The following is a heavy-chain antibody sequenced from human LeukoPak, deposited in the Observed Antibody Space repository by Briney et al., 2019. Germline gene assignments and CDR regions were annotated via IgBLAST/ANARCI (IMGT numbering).Heavy chain of an antibody. D-gene: IGHD4-23*01. V-gene: IGHV4-59*01. Sequence: PSETLSLTCTVSGGSISSYYWSWIRQPPGKGLEWIGYIYYSGSTNYNPSLKSRVTISVDTSKNQFSLKLSSVTAADTAVYYCARELYYGGNPFDYWGQGTQVTVSS. CDR2: IYYSGST. J-gene: IGHJ4*02. CDR3: ARELYYGGNPFDY. CDR1: GGSISSYY.